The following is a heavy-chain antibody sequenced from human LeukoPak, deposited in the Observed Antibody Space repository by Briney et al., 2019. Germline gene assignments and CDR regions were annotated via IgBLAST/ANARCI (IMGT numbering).Heavy chain of an antibody. V-gene: IGHV3-30*02. D-gene: IGHD4-17*01. J-gene: IGHJ5*02. CDR1: GFTFSSYG. Sequence: GGSLRLSCAASGFTFSSYGMHWVRQAPGKGLEWVAFIRYDGSNKYYADSVKGRFTISRDNSKNTLYLQMNSLRAEDTAVYYCAKDQRANYYGAPFNWFDPWGQGTLVTVSS. CDR2: IRYDGSNK. CDR3: AKDQRANYYGAPFNWFDP.